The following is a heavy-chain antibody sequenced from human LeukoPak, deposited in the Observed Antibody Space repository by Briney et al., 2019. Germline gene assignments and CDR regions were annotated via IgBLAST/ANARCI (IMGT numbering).Heavy chain of an antibody. CDR2: IRQDGSEK. CDR1: GFSFSRYW. J-gene: IGHJ6*02. Sequence: GGSLRLSCAASGFSFSRYWMGWVRQAPGKGLEWVANIRQDGSEKYYVDPVKGRFTISRDNAKNSLFVQMNSLRAEDTAVYYCGRGGTGPLPYFAYGVDVWGQGTTVIVSS. D-gene: IGHD3-9*01. V-gene: IGHV3-7*04. CDR3: GRGGTGPLPYFAYGVDV.